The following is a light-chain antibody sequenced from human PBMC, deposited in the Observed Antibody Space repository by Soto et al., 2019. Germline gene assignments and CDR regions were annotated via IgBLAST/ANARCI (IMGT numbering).Light chain of an antibody. CDR2: STS. Sequence: QAVVTQEPSLTVSPGGTVTLTCASSTGAVTSGYYPNWFQQKPGQAPRPLIYSTSNKHSWTPARFSGSLLGGKAALTLSGVQPEDEAEYYCLLYDGGSWVFAGGTKLTVL. J-gene: IGLJ3*02. V-gene: IGLV7-43*01. CDR3: LLYDGGSWV. CDR1: TGAVTSGYY.